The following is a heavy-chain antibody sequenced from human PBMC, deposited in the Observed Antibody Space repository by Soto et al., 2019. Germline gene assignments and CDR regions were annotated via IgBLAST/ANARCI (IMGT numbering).Heavy chain of an antibody. CDR3: ARRVTRPERFDY. CDR2: IYYSGNT. J-gene: IGHJ4*02. CDR1: GGSISRGGYY. Sequence: SETLSLTCTVSGGSISRGGYYWSWIRQHPGKGLEWIGYIYYSGNTYYNPSLKSRVTISVDTSKNQFSLQLTSVTAADTAVYYCARRVTRPERFDYWGRG. V-gene: IGHV4-31*03. D-gene: IGHD4-4*01.